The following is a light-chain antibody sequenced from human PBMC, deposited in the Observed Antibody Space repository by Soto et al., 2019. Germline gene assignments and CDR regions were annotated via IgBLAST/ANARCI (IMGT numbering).Light chain of an antibody. CDR1: QRVSPN. J-gene: IGKJ5*01. V-gene: IGKV3-15*01. CDR2: GAS. Sequence: EILMTQSPATLSVSPGERATLSCRASQRVSPNVAWYQQRPGQPPRLLIFGASTRATGIPGRFSGSGSGTEFTLTISSLESEDFAVYYCQQYYTWPSFGQGTRLEIK. CDR3: QQYYTWPS.